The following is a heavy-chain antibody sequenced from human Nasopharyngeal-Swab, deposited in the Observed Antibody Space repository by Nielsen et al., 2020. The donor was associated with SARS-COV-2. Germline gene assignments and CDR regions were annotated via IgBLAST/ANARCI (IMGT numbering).Heavy chain of an antibody. J-gene: IGHJ4*02. Sequence: GGSLRLSCAASGFAFSTYSMNWVRQAPGKGLEWLSYISSGGSTIYYADSVKDRFTISRDNAKNSMFLQMNGLRVEDTAIYYCARGPYYWGQGALVTVSS. CDR1: GFAFSTYS. CDR3: ARGPYY. D-gene: IGHD3-16*01. CDR2: ISSGGSTI. V-gene: IGHV3-48*04.